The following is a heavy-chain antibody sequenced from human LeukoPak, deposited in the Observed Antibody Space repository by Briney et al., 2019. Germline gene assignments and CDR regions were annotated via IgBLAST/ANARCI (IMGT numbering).Heavy chain of an antibody. CDR3: AKDSKRWKTYYYEAGSYYFDY. J-gene: IGHJ4*02. D-gene: IGHD3-10*01. CDR1: GFTFRGYG. V-gene: IGHV3-30*18. CDR2: ISYDGSNK. Sequence: GGSLRLSCAVSGFTFRGYGMHWVRQAPGKGVEWVAVISYDGSNKYYADSVKGRFTISRDNSKNTLYLQMNSLRPEDTAVYYCAKDSKRWKTYYYEAGSYYFDYWGQGTRVTVSS.